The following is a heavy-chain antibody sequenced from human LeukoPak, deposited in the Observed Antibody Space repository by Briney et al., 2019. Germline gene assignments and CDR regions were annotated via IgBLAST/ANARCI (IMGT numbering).Heavy chain of an antibody. Sequence: ASVKVSCKASGYTFTSYGISWVRQAPGQGLEWMGWISAYNGNTNYAQKLQGRVTMTTDTSTSTAYMELRSLRSDDTAVYYCARVGSYYYDSSGYPTLHHNWFDPWGQGTLVTVSS. D-gene: IGHD3-22*01. V-gene: IGHV1-18*01. CDR1: GYTFTSYG. CDR3: ARVGSYYYDSSGYPTLHHNWFDP. J-gene: IGHJ5*02. CDR2: ISAYNGNT.